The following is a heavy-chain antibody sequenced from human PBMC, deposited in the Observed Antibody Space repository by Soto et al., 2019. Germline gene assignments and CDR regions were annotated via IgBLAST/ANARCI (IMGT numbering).Heavy chain of an antibody. J-gene: IGHJ6*02. Sequence: GGSLRLSCAASRFTFSSYAFHWVRQAPGKGLEWVAVISYDGSNQYYADSVKGRFTISRDNSKNTLYLQMNSLRAEDTAVYYCARDRGLCHQFYYGMDVWGQGTTVTVSS. CDR1: RFTFSSYA. D-gene: IGHD2-2*01. CDR2: ISYDGSNQ. V-gene: IGHV3-30-3*01. CDR3: ARDRGLCHQFYYGMDV.